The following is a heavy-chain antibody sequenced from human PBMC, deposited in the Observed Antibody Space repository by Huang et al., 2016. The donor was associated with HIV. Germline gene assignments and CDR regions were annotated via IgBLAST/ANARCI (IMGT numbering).Heavy chain of an antibody. V-gene: IGHV5-51*03. J-gene: IGHJ4*02. CDR3: ARGVETLDY. D-gene: IGHD3-3*01. CDR1: GYTFTNYW. CDR2: IYPDDSDT. Sequence: EVQLVQSGGGVKKPGESLKISCKVSGYTFTNYWIAWVRQMPGKGLGLMGVIYPDDSDTRYSPSFQGQVTFSADKSIDTAYLQWSRLTASDTAMYYCARGVETLDYWGQGTLVSVSS.